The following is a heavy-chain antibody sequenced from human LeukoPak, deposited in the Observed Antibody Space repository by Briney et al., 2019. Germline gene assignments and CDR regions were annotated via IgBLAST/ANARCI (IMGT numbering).Heavy chain of an antibody. Sequence: PGGSLRLSCAASGFTFSSYAMHWVRQAPGKGLEWVAVISYDGSNKYYADSVKGRFTISRDNSKNTLYLQMNSLRAEDTAVYYCARVPSAVVDYWGQGPLVPVSS. J-gene: IGHJ4*02. CDR1: GFTFSSYA. D-gene: IGHD2-2*01. V-gene: IGHV3-30*04. CDR3: ARVPSAVVDY. CDR2: ISYDGSNK.